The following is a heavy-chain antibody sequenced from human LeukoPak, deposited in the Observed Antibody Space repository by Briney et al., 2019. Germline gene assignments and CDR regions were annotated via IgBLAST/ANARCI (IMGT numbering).Heavy chain of an antibody. V-gene: IGHV4-61*02. J-gene: IGHJ6*03. CDR2: IYTSGST. Sequence: SETLSLTCTVSGGSISSGSYYWSWIRQPAGKGLERIGRIYTSGSTNYNPSLKSRVTISVDTSKNQFSLKLSSVTAADTAVYYCARLVRGYDYYYYYMDVWGKGTTVTVSS. D-gene: IGHD1-1*01. CDR3: ARLVRGYDYYYYYMDV. CDR1: GGSISSGSYY.